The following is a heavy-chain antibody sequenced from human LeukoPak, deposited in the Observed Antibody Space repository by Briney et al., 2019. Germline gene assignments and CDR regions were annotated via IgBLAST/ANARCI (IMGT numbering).Heavy chain of an antibody. D-gene: IGHD6-6*01. CDR1: GFTFSSYA. V-gene: IGHV3-23*01. J-gene: IGHJ4*02. CDR3: AKDSSITARSRANLDY. Sequence: GGSLRLSCAASGFTFSSYAMSWVRQAPGKGLEWVSAISGSGGSTYYADSVKGRFTISRDNSKNTLYLQMNSLRAEDTAVYYCAKDSSITARSRANLDYWGQGTLVTVSS. CDR2: ISGSGGST.